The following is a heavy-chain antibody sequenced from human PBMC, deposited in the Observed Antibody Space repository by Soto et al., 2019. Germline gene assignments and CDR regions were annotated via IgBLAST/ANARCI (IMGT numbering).Heavy chain of an antibody. CDR1: GFNLRGYT. CDR2: ISSGSGTI. J-gene: IGHJ3*02. Sequence: ESGGGLVQPGGSLRLSCAAAGFNLRGYTMNWVRQAPGKGLEWVSYISSGSGTIYYADSVKGRFTISRDNAKNSLYLQMNNLRAGDAAVYYCARGFCSGGGCSPGAFDIWGQGTMVTVSS. CDR3: ARGFCSGGGCSPGAFDI. D-gene: IGHD2-15*01. V-gene: IGHV3-48*01.